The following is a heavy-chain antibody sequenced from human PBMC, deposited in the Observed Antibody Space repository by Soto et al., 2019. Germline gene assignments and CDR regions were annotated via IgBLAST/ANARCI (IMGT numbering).Heavy chain of an antibody. CDR3: ARLSSSWYTIDY. CDR1: GGSISSSSYY. J-gene: IGHJ4*02. Sequence: SETLSLTCTVSGGSISSSSYYWGWIRQPPGKGLEWIGSIYYSGSTYYNPSLKSRVTISVDTSKNQFSLKLSSVTAADTAVYYCARLSSSWYTIDYWGQGTLVTFSS. CDR2: IYYSGST. D-gene: IGHD6-13*01. V-gene: IGHV4-39*01.